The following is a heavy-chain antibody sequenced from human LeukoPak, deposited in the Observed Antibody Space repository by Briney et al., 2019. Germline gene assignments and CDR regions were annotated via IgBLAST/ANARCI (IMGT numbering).Heavy chain of an antibody. J-gene: IGHJ4*02. V-gene: IGHV4-4*09. CDR2: IYTSGST. D-gene: IGHD6-13*01. CDR1: GGSISSYY. CDR3: ARHVVAAAPFV. Sequence: NSSETLSLTCTVSGGSISSYYWSWIRQPPGKGPEWIGYIYTSGSTNYNPSLKSRVTISVDTSKNQFSLKLSSVTAADTAVYYCARHVVAAAPFVWGQGTLVTVSS.